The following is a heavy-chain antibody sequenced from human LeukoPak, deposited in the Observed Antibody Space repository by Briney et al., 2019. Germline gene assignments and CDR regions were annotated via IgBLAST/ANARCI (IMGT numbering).Heavy chain of an antibody. Sequence: KSGGSLRLPCAASGFAFNDAWMSWVRQAPGKGLEWVGRIKSKSDGGTRDFAAPGKGRFIISRDDSKNTVYLQMTSLRTEDTAVYYCSAGTGRSDFDYWGQGTLVTVSS. V-gene: IGHV3-15*01. CDR1: GFAFNDAW. CDR3: SAGTGRSDFDY. D-gene: IGHD3-10*01. CDR2: IKSKSDGGTR. J-gene: IGHJ4*02.